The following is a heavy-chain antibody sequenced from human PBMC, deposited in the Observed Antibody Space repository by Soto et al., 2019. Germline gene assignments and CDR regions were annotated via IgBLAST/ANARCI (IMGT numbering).Heavy chain of an antibody. V-gene: IGHV3-33*01. Sequence: GGSLRLSCAASGFTFSSYGMHWVRQAPGKGLEWVAVIWYDGSNKYYADSVKGRFTISRDNSKNTLYLQMNSLRAEDTAVYYCARDFAPPAGLDYWGQGTLVTVSS. CDR3: ARDFAPPAGLDY. CDR2: IWYDGSNK. J-gene: IGHJ4*02. CDR1: GFTFSSYG.